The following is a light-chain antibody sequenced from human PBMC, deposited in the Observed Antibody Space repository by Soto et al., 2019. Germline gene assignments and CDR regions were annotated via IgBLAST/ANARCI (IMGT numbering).Light chain of an antibody. CDR1: SXDIGAYNY. Sequence: QSVLTQPASVSGSPGQSITISCTGSSXDIGAYNYVSWFQQYPGKAPKLIISEVSNRPSGVSNRFSGSKSGTAASLTISGLQTEDEADYFCFSFTTDWTHVFGTGTKVTV. V-gene: IGLV2-14*01. CDR2: EVS. J-gene: IGLJ1*01. CDR3: FSFTTDWTHV.